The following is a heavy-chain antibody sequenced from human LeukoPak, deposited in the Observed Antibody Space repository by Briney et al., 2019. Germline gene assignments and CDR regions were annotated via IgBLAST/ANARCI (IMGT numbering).Heavy chain of an antibody. CDR2: ISSSGSTI. J-gene: IGHJ4*02. CDR3: ARDASMTY. CDR1: GFTFSSYE. Sequence: GGSLRLSCAASGFTFSSYEMNWVRQAPGKGLEWVSYISSSGSTIDYADSVKGRFTISRDNAKNSLYLQMNSPRAEDTAVYYSARDASMTYWGQGILVTVGS. V-gene: IGHV3-48*03. D-gene: IGHD2-2*01.